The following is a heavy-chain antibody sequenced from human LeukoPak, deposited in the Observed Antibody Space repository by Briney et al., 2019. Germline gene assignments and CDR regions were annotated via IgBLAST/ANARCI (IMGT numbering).Heavy chain of an antibody. CDR1: GFTVSSNY. D-gene: IGHD3-10*01. CDR2: ITESGDNT. J-gene: IGHJ6*03. CDR3: AAKTRLSAVTSYYYVDV. Sequence: GALRLSCAASGFTVSSNYMSWVRQAPGKGLEWVSSITESGDNTYYADSVKGRFTISRDNSKNTLYLQVNSLRAEDTAVYYCAAKTRLSAVTSYYYVDVWGKGTTATVSS. V-gene: IGHV3-23*01.